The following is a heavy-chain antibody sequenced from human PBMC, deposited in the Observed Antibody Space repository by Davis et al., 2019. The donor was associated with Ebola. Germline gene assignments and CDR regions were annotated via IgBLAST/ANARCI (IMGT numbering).Heavy chain of an antibody. CDR2: INHSGST. V-gene: IGHV4-34*01. CDR1: GGSFSGYY. D-gene: IGHD5-18*01. J-gene: IGHJ6*02. CDR3: ARQGGSGYSYGGTYYYYYYGMDV. Sequence: MPSETLSLTCAVYGGSFSGYYWSWIRQPPGKGLEWIGEINHSGSTNYNPSLKSRVTISVDTSKNQFSLKLNSVTAADTAVYYCARQGGSGYSYGGTYYYYYYGMDVWGQGTTVTVSS.